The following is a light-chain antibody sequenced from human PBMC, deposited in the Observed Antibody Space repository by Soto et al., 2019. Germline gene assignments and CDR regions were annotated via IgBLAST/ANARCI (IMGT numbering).Light chain of an antibody. CDR2: DVN. Sequence: QSALTQPASVSGSPGQSITISCTGTSSDVAYYNYVSWYQHHPGKAPKLIIYDVNNRPSGVSNRFSVSKSGNTASLTISGLQTEDEADYYCTSYTTSSTQVFGGGTKLTVL. CDR3: TSYTTSSTQV. J-gene: IGLJ3*02. CDR1: SSDVAYYNY. V-gene: IGLV2-14*01.